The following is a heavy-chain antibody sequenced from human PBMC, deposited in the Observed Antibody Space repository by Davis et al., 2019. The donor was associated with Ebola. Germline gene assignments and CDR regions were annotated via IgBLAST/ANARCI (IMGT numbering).Heavy chain of an antibody. CDR1: GASISSHY. D-gene: IGHD5-24*01. CDR2: IYYDVNT. CDR3: ARGRDGYNFGFDY. Sequence: SETLSLTCTVSGASISSHYWSWIRQSPGKGLERIGHIYYDVNTKYSPSLKSRVTISSYTSKNQFSLKLTSVTAADTAVYYCARGRDGYNFGFDYWGQGTLVTVSS. V-gene: IGHV4-59*11. J-gene: IGHJ4*02.